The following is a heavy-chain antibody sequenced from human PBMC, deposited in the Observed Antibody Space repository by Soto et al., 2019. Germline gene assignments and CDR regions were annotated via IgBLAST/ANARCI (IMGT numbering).Heavy chain of an antibody. D-gene: IGHD3-10*01. CDR3: AKGRGGSGSLTPRVDV. CDR2: ISGGGDTT. CDR1: GFTFNNYA. Sequence: EVQLLESGGGLVQPGGSLRLSCAASGFTFNNYAMTWVRQAPGKGLEWVSAISGGGDTTSYADSVKGRFTVSRDGSKNTLYLQMSSLRAEDTALYYCAKGRGGSGSLTPRVDVWCQGTLVTVSS. V-gene: IGHV3-23*01. J-gene: IGHJ4*02.